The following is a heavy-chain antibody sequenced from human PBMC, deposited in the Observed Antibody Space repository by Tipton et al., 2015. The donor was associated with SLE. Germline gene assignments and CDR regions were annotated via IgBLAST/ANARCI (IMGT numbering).Heavy chain of an antibody. Sequence: TLSLTCNVSGGSISTTTYYWGWIRQPPGKGLEWIGSIYYSGSTYYTPSLSSRVTISVDTSNNQFSLKLNSVTAADTAVYYCARHSSLVRGSESWGRGTLVTVPS. D-gene: IGHD3-10*01. CDR3: ARHSSLVRGSES. J-gene: IGHJ4*02. CDR1: GGSISTTTYY. CDR2: IYYSGST. V-gene: IGHV4-39*01.